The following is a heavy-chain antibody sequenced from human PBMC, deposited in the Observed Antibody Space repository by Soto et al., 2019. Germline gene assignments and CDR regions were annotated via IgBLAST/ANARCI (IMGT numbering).Heavy chain of an antibody. D-gene: IGHD3-3*01. CDR1: GFTFSSYW. CDR3: ARVDFWSGFWGLDY. Sequence: PGGSLRLSCAASGFTFSSYWMHWVRQAPGKGLVWVSRINSDGSSTSYADSVKGRFTTSRDNAKNSLSLQMNGLGAEDTALYYCARVDFWSGFWGLDYWGQGTLVTVSS. CDR2: INSDGSST. J-gene: IGHJ4*02. V-gene: IGHV3-74*01.